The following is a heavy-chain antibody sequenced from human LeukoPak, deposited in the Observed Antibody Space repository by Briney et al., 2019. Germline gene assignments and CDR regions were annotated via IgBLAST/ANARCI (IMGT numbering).Heavy chain of an antibody. CDR1: GYTFTSYD. Sequence: ASVKVSCKASGYTFTSYDINWVRQATGQGLEWMGWMNPNSGNTGYAQKFQGRVTITRNTSISTAYMELRSLRSEDTAVYYCARVISPLYYYSMDVWAKGPRSPSP. J-gene: IGHJ6*03. D-gene: IGHD3-16*01. CDR3: ARVISPLYYYSMDV. V-gene: IGHV1-8*03. CDR2: MNPNSGNT.